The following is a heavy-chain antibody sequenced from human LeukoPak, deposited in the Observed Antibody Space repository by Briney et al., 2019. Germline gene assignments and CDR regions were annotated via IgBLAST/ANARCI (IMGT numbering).Heavy chain of an antibody. CDR2: IYYSGNT. CDR1: GGSLSSSSYS. V-gene: IGHV4-39*01. Sequence: SETLSLTCTVSGGSLSSSSYSWGSLRQPQGKGLEWIGSIYYSGNTFYNPSLKSRVTISVDTSKNQFSLKLRSVTAADTAVYYCARIAVAITRYFDYWGQGTLVTVSS. D-gene: IGHD3-22*01. CDR3: ARIAVAITRYFDY. J-gene: IGHJ4*02.